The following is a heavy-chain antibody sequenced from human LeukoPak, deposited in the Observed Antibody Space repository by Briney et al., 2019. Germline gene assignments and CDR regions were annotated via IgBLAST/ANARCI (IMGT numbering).Heavy chain of an antibody. CDR1: GFTFSSYS. J-gene: IGHJ4*02. V-gene: IGHV3-21*01. CDR3: ARGTTYYYGSGSYGPFDY. D-gene: IGHD3-10*01. CDR2: ISSSSVYI. Sequence: GGSLRLSCAASGFTFSSYSLNWVRQAPGKGLEWVSSISSSSVYIYYADSVKGRFTISRDNAKNSLYLQMNRLRAEDTAVYYCARGTTYYYGSGSYGPFDYWGQGTLVTVSS.